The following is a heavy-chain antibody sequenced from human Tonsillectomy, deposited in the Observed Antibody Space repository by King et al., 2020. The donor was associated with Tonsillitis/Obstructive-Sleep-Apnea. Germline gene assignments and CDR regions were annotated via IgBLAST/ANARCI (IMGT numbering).Heavy chain of an antibody. J-gene: IGHJ6*03. CDR2: IYPGDSDT. CDR3: ARRARAHTWANYYYYYMDV. V-gene: IGHV5-51*01. CDR1: GYSFTSYW. D-gene: IGHD1-26*01. Sequence: QLVQSGAEVKKPGESLKISCKGSGYSFTSYWIGWVRQMPGKGLEWVGIIYPGDSDTRYSPSFQGKVTISATKSISTAYLQWRSLKASDTAMYYCARRARAHTWANYYYYYMDVWGKGTTVTVSS.